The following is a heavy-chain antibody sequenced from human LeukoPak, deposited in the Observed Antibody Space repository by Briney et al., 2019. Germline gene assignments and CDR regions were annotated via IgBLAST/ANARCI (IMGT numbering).Heavy chain of an antibody. V-gene: IGHV4-34*01. J-gene: IGHJ5*02. D-gene: IGHD6-25*01. CDR3: ARERVVSDYNWFDP. CDR1: GGSFSGYD. Sequence: SETLSLTCAVYGGSFSGYDWSWIRQPPGKGLEWIGEINHSGSTNYNPSLKSRVTISIDTSTTQFSLRLTSVTVADTAVYFCARERVVSDYNWFDPWGQGTLVTVSS. CDR2: INHSGST.